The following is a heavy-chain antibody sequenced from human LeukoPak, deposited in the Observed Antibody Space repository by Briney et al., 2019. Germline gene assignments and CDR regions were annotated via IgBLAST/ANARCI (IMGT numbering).Heavy chain of an antibody. D-gene: IGHD2-2*01. CDR2: FIPILGIA. V-gene: IGHV1-69*02. J-gene: IGHJ6*03. Sequence: GSSVKVSCKASGGTFSSYTISWVRQAPGQGLEWMGRFIPILGIANYAQKFQGRVTTTADKSTSTAYMELSSLRSEDTAVYYCAGSRYCSSTSCYKNYYYYYYMDVWGKGTTVTVSS. CDR1: GGTFSSYT. CDR3: AGSRYCSSTSCYKNYYYYYYMDV.